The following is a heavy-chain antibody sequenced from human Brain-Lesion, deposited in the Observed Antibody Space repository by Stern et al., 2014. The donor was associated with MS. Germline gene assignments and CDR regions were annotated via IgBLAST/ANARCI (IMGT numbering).Heavy chain of an antibody. CDR3: ARAHVDTWDWFDP. CDR2: INGDGSRT. Sequence: EVQLVPSGGDLVQPGGSLRLSCTAPGFTFSTYWMHWVRQAPGKGLVWVSRINGDGSRTSYADSVKGRFTISRDNAKNTLHVQMNSLRVEDTAVYYCARAHVDTWDWFDPWGQGTLVTVSS. CDR1: GFTFSTYW. D-gene: IGHD5-18*01. V-gene: IGHV3-74*02. J-gene: IGHJ5*02.